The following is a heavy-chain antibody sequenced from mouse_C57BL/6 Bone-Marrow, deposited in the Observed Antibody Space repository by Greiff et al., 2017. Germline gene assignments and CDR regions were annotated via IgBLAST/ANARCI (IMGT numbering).Heavy chain of an antibody. CDR1: GYTFTSYW. CDR3: TSIYYDYDGKAMDY. D-gene: IGHD2-4*01. Sequence: EVQLQQSGTVLARPGASVKMSCKTSGYTFTSYWMHWVKQRPGQGLEWIGAIYPGNSDTSYNQKFKGKAKLTAVTSASTAYMELSSLTNEDSAVYYCTSIYYDYDGKAMDYWGQGTSVTVSS. J-gene: IGHJ4*01. CDR2: IYPGNSDT. V-gene: IGHV1-5*01.